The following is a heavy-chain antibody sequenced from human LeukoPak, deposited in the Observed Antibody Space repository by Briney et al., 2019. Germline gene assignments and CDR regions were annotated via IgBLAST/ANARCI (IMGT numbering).Heavy chain of an antibody. V-gene: IGHV3-33*08. CDR2: IWYGGSNK. J-gene: IGHJ4*02. D-gene: IGHD2-2*01. CDR1: GFTFSSYG. CDR3: AMDCSSTSCYLGY. Sequence: PGRSLRLSCAASGFTFSSYGMHWVRQAPGKGLEWVAVIWYGGSNKYYADSVKGRFTISRDNSKNTLYLQMNSLRAEDTAVYYCAMDCSSTSCYLGYWGQGTLVTVSS.